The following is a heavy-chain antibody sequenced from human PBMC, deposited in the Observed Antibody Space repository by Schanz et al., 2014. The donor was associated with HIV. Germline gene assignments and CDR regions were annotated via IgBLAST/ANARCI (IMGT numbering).Heavy chain of an antibody. CDR1: GFTFNSYG. D-gene: IGHD3-22*01. CDR3: AKDRNYYESKYRGKGNYYYYYGMDV. V-gene: IGHV3-30*18. J-gene: IGHJ6*02. CDR2: ISNDGTKK. Sequence: QVQLVESGGGVVQPGRSLRLSCAASGFTFNSYGMHWVRQAPGKGLEWVAVISNDGTKKHYADSVKGRFTTSRDNSKNSLYLVIKSLRAEDAAVYYCAKDRNYYESKYRGKGNYYYYYGMDVWGQGTTVTVSS.